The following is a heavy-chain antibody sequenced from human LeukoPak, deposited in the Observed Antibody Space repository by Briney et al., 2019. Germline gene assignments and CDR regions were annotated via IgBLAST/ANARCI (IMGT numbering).Heavy chain of an antibody. CDR1: GGSISSYY. CDR3: ARDGLRSGKYNWFDP. CDR2: IYYSGST. D-gene: IGHD3-16*01. V-gene: IGHV4-59*01. Sequence: SETLSLTCTVSGGSISSYYWSWIRQPPGKGLEWIGYIYYSGSTNYNPSLKSRVTISVDTSKNQFSLKLSSATAADTAVYYCARDGLRSGKYNWFDPWGQGTLVTVSS. J-gene: IGHJ5*02.